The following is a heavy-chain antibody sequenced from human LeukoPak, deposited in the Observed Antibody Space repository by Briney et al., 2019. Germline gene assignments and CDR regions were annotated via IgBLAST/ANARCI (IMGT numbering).Heavy chain of an antibody. CDR1: GYTFTSYY. V-gene: IGHV1-46*01. CDR2: INPSGGST. Sequence: GASVKVSCKASGYTFTSYYMHWVRQAPGQGLEWMGIINPSGGSTSYAQKFQGRVTMTRDMSTSTVYMELSSLRSEDTAVYYCARTMAYYYGSGSYYPFDYWGQGTLVTVSS. D-gene: IGHD3-10*01. CDR3: ARTMAYYYGSGSYYPFDY. J-gene: IGHJ4*02.